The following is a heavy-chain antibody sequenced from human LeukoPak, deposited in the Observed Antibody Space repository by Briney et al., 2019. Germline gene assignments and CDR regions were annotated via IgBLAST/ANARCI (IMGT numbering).Heavy chain of an antibody. D-gene: IGHD2-2*01. CDR1: GFTFGDYY. CDR2: TSRSGSPI. J-gene: IGHJ4*02. CDR3: ARVDCSSTSCYEFDY. V-gene: IGHV3-11*04. Sequence: GGSLRLSCAATGFTFGDYYMGRGRHAPGKVMDWVSYTSRSGSPICYAGSVKGRFAISRDNAKNSLSLRMSSLRAEDTAVYYCARVDCSSTSCYEFDYWGQGTLVTVSS.